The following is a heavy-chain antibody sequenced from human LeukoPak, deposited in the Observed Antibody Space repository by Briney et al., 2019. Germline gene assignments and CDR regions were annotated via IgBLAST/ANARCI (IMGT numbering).Heavy chain of an antibody. D-gene: IGHD3-3*01. CDR3: ARVAVTSIDY. Sequence: SETLSLTCTVSGGSISSGDYYWSWIRQPSGKGLEWIGYIYYSGSTYYNPSLKSRVTISVDTSKNQFSLKLSSVTAADTAVYYCARVAVTSIDYWGQGTLVTVSS. CDR2: IYYSGST. J-gene: IGHJ4*02. V-gene: IGHV4-30-4*01. CDR1: GGSISSGDYY.